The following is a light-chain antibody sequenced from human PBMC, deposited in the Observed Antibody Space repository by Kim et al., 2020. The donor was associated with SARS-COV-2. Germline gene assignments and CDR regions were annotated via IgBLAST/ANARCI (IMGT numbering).Light chain of an antibody. J-gene: IGLJ3*02. CDR1: SGHSSYI. V-gene: IGLV4-60*03. CDR3: ETWDSNTWV. CDR2: LEGRGSY. Sequence: SSVKLTCALSSGHSSYIIAWHQRQPGKAPRYLMKLEGRGSYNKGSGVPDRFSGSSSGADRYLTISSLQSEDEADYYCETWDSNTWVFGGGTQLTVL.